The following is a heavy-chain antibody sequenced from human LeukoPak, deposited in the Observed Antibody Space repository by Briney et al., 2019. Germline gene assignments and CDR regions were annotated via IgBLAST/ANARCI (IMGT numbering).Heavy chain of an antibody. CDR2: IRYDGSNK. V-gene: IGHV3-30*02. D-gene: IGHD2-2*01. J-gene: IGHJ4*02. Sequence: PGGSLRLSCAASGFTFSSYGMHWVRQAPGKGLEGVAFIRYDGSNKYYADSVKGRFTISRDNSKNTLYLQMNSLRAEDTAVYYCAKDSSAAIDFVSYWGQGTLVTVSS. CDR1: GFTFSSYG. CDR3: AKDSSAAIDFVSY.